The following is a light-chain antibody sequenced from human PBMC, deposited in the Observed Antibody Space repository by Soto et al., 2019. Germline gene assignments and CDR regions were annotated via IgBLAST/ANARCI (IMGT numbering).Light chain of an antibody. J-gene: IGLJ2*01. CDR3: CSYAGSRTLV. CDR2: EGS. Sequence: QSVLTQPASVSGSPGQSITISCTGTSSDVGTYNLVSWYQQHPGKAPKLIIYEGSKRPSGVSNRLFGSKSGNTASLTISGLQAEDEADYYCCSYAGSRTLVFGGGTKLTVL. V-gene: IGLV2-23*01. CDR1: SSDVGTYNL.